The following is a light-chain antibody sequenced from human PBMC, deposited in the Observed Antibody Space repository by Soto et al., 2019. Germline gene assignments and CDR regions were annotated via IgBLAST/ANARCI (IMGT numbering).Light chain of an antibody. CDR2: DAS. Sequence: DIQMTQSPSTLSASVGDRVTITCQASQDISNYLNWYQQKPGKAPKLLIYDASNLETGVPSRFSGSGSGTDFTLTISSLQPEDFATYYCQQSYSTPRGTFGQGTKVDIK. V-gene: IGKV1-39*01. CDR3: QQSYSTPRGT. J-gene: IGKJ1*01. CDR1: QDISNY.